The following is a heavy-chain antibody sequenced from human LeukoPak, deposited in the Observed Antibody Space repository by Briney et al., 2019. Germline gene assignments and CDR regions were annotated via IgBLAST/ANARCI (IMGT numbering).Heavy chain of an antibody. CDR3: ARAEGGPATAIY. Sequence: GGSLRLSCAASGFTFSDYYMSWIRQAPGRGLEWVSYISTGSSYTNYADSVKGRFTISRDNAKNSLYLPMNSLRAEDTALYYCARAEGGPATAIYWGQGTLVTVSS. CDR1: GFTFSDYY. D-gene: IGHD2-21*02. CDR2: ISTGSSYT. V-gene: IGHV3-11*05. J-gene: IGHJ4*02.